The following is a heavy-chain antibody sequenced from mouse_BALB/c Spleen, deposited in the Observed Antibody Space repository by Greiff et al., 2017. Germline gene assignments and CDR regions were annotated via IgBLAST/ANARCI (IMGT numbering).Heavy chain of an antibody. J-gene: IGHJ2*01. CDR2: ISYSGST. Sequence: VQLKESGPGLVKPSQSLSLTCTVTGYSITSDYAWNWIRQFPGNKLEWMGYISYSGSTSYNPSLKSRISITRDTSKNQFFLQLNSVTTEDTATYYCARGYGTGYFDYWGQGTTLTVSS. CDR3: ARGYGTGYFDY. D-gene: IGHD1-1*01. V-gene: IGHV3-2*02. CDR1: GYSITSDYA.